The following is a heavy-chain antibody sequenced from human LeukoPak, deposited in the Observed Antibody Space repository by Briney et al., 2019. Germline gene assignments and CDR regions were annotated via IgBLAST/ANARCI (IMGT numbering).Heavy chain of an antibody. V-gene: IGHV3-69-1*01. CDR1: GFTFSDYY. D-gene: IGHD2-2*01. Sequence: GGSLRLSCAASGFTFSDYYVNWVRQAPGKGLEWVSSISSSSTIYYADSVKGRFTISRDNAKNSLYLQMNSLRAEDTAVYYCARAADIVVVPAAMQWYFQHWGQGTLVTVSS. CDR3: ARAADIVVVPAAMQWYFQH. CDR2: ISSSSTI. J-gene: IGHJ1*01.